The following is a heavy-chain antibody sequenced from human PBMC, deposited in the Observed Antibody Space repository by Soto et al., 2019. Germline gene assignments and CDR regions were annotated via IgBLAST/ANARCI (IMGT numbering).Heavy chain of an antibody. CDR1: VFTFSSYA. CDR3: AKAKSALDY. CDR2: ISGSGGST. J-gene: IGHJ4*02. Sequence: GGSLRLSFAASVFTFSSYAMSWVRQAPGKGLEWVSAISGSGGSTYYADSVKGRFTISRDNSKNTLYLQMNSLRAEDKAVYYCAKAKSALDYWGQGTLVTVSS. V-gene: IGHV3-23*01.